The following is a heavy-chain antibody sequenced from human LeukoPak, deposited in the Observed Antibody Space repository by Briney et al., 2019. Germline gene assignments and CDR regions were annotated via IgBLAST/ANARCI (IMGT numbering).Heavy chain of an antibody. CDR3: GRGSVGFGELNY. J-gene: IGHJ4*02. Sequence: GGSLRLSCAASGFTFSSYAMHWVRQAAGKGLEWVAVISYDGSNKFYADSVKGRFTLSRDNSKNTLYLQMNSLRIEDTAVYYCGRGSVGFGELNYWGQGTLVTVSS. V-gene: IGHV3-30-3*01. CDR1: GFTFSSYA. CDR2: ISYDGSNK. D-gene: IGHD3-10*01.